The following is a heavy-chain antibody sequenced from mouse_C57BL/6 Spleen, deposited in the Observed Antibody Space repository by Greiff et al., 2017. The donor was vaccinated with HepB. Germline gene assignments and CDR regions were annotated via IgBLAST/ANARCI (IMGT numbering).Heavy chain of an antibody. CDR1: GFTFSSYG. CDR3: ARHEGLRSAMDY. V-gene: IGHV5-6*01. Sequence: EVQGVESGGDLVKPGGSLKLSCAASGFTFSSYGMSWVRQTPDKRLEWVATISSGGSYTYYPDSVKGRFTISRDNAKNTLYLQMSSLKSEDTAMYYCARHEGLRSAMDYWGQGTSVTVSS. CDR2: ISSGGSYT. J-gene: IGHJ4*01. D-gene: IGHD2-4*01.